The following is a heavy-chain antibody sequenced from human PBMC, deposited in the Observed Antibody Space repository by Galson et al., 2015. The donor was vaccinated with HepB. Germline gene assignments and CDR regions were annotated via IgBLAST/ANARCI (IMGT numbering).Heavy chain of an antibody. D-gene: IGHD6-19*01. Sequence: PALVKPTQTLTLTCTFSGFSLSTTEMRVSWIRQPPGKALEWLARIDWDDDKFYSPSLKTRLTISKDTSKNQVVLTIPNMDPVETATYYCARSGYSSGWYPWYFDLWGRGTLVTVSS. J-gene: IGHJ2*01. CDR2: IDWDDDK. CDR1: GFSLSTTEMR. V-gene: IGHV2-70*04. CDR3: ARSGYSSGWYPWYFDL.